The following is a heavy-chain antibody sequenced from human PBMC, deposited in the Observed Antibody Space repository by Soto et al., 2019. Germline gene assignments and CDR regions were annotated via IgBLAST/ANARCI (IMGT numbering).Heavy chain of an antibody. CDR3: ARHVPAAGYYYGMDV. CDR1: GGTFSSYA. Sequence: QVQLVQSGAEVKKPGSSVKVSCKASGGTFSSYAISWVRQAPGQGLEWMGGIISIFGTANYAQKFQGRVTITADEATRTAYMELSSLRSEDTAVYYCARHVPAAGYYYGMDVWGQGTTVTVSS. CDR2: IISIFGTA. J-gene: IGHJ6*02. V-gene: IGHV1-69*12. D-gene: IGHD2-2*01.